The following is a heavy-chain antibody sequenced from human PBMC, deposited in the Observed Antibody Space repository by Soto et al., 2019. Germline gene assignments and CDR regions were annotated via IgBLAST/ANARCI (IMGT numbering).Heavy chain of an antibody. CDR3: AREPAGPDNWFDP. CDR2: IIPIFGTA. J-gene: IGHJ5*02. Sequence: SVKVSCKASGGTFSSYAISWVRQAPGQGLEWMGGIIPIFGTANCAQKFQGRVTITADKSTSTAYMELSSLRSEDTAVYYCAREPAGPDNWFDPWGQGTLVTVSS. D-gene: IGHD2-2*01. V-gene: IGHV1-69*06. CDR1: GGTFSSYA.